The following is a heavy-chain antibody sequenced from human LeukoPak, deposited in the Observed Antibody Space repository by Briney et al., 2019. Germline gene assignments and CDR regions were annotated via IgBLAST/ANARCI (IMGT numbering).Heavy chain of an antibody. J-gene: IGHJ4*02. Sequence: PGGSLRLSCAASGFSFSNYAMSWVRQAPGKGLEWVSTNSGSGDSTYYADSVKGRFTISRDNSKNTLYLQMNSLRAEDTAVYYCAKGHYYDSRGYFGVDYWGQGALVTVSS. CDR1: GFSFSNYA. V-gene: IGHV3-23*01. CDR3: AKGHYYDSRGYFGVDY. D-gene: IGHD3-22*01. CDR2: NSGSGDST.